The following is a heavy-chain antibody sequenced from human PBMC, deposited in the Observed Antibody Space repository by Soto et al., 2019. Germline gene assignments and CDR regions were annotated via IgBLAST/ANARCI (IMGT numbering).Heavy chain of an antibody. CDR2: ISGSGGST. D-gene: IGHD6-13*01. CDR3: AKVGIAARRYYFDY. V-gene: IGHV3-23*01. CDR1: GFTFSSYA. Sequence: GGSLRLSPAASGFTFSSYAMSWVRPAPGKGLEWVSAISGSGGSTYYADSVKGRFTISRDNSKNTLYLQMNSLRAEDTAVYYCAKVGIAARRYYFDYWGQGTLVTVSS. J-gene: IGHJ4*02.